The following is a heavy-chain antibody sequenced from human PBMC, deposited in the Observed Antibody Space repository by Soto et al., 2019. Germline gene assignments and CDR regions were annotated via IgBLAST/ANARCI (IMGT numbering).Heavy chain of an antibody. J-gene: IGHJ6*03. Sequence: GGSLRLSCTASGFTFSSYAMSWVRQAPGKGLEWVSAISGSSGSSYTADSVKGRFTISRDNSNNTLYLRMNSLRAEGTAVYYCAKGVTTNYFYFYYMDVWGKGTTVTVS. CDR2: ISGSSGSS. CDR1: GFTFSSYA. CDR3: AKGVTTNYFYFYYMDV. D-gene: IGHD4-17*01. V-gene: IGHV3-23*01.